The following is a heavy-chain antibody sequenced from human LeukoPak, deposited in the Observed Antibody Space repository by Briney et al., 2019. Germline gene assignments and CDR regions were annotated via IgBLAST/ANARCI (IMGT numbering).Heavy chain of an antibody. CDR2: INGDGRST. CDR1: GFTFSSYW. V-gene: IGHV3-74*01. Sequence: PGGSLRLSCAASGFTFSSYWMHWVRQAPGKGLVWVSRINGDGRSTDYADSVKGRFTISRDNAKSTVFLQMNSLRAEDTAVYYCAGINDYGDPTGAFDIWGQGTMVTVSS. D-gene: IGHD4-17*01. CDR3: AGINDYGDPTGAFDI. J-gene: IGHJ3*02.